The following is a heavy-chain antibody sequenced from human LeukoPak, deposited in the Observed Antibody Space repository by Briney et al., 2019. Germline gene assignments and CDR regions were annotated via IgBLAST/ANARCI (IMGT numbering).Heavy chain of an antibody. CDR1: GFTFSSFW. CDR3: ATAPAAADSC. D-gene: IGHD6-13*01. J-gene: IGHJ4*02. V-gene: IGHV3-7*01. Sequence: GGSLRLSCAASGFTFSSFWMTWVRQAPGKGLEWVANIERDGSKKTYVDSVKGRFTISRDNAKNSLYLQMSSLRAEDTAVYYCATAPAAADSCWGQGTLVAVFS. CDR2: IERDGSKK.